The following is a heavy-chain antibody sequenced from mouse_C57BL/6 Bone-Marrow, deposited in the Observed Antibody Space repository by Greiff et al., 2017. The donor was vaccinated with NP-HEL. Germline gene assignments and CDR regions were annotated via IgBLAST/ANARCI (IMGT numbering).Heavy chain of an antibody. D-gene: IGHD1-1*01. CDR3: ARERGPYYYGSKGYFDV. V-gene: IGHV1-72*01. Sequence: QQSCKASGYTFTSYWMHWVKQRPGRGLEWIGRIDPNSGGTKYNEKFKSKATLTVDKPSSTAYMQLSSLTSEDSAVYYCARERGPYYYGSKGYFDVWGTGTTVTVSS. J-gene: IGHJ1*03. CDR2: IDPNSGGT. CDR1: GYTFTSYW.